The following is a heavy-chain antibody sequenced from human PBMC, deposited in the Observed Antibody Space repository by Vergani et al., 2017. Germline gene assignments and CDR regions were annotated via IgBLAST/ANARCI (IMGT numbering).Heavy chain of an antibody. V-gene: IGHV3-23*01. CDR1: GFTFNSYA. J-gene: IGHJ3*01. CDR2: INNNGGST. D-gene: IGHD2-2*01. Sequence: QLLESGGGLIQPGGSLRLSCAASGFTFNSYAMTWVRQAPGKGLEWVSGINNNGGSTYYADSVKGRFTISRDNSKNTLYLQMTDLRAEDTATYFCAKVCGSTSCPYGGGAFDVWGHGTMVTVSS. CDR3: AKVCGSTSCPYGGGAFDV.